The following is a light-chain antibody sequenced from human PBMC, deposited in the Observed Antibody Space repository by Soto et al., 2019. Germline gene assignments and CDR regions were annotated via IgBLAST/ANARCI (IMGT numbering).Light chain of an antibody. CDR2: KAS. J-gene: IGKJ1*01. Sequence: DIQMTQSPSTLSASVGDRVTISCRASQSISIWLAWYQQRPGKAPKLLIYKASSLESGVPSRFSGCGSGTEFTLTISSLQPDDFATYYCQQYNSFSETFGQGTKVEIK. V-gene: IGKV1-5*03. CDR1: QSISIW. CDR3: QQYNSFSET.